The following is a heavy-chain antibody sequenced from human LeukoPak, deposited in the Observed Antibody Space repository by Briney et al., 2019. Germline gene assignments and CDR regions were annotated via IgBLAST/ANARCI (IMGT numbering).Heavy chain of an antibody. J-gene: IGHJ5*02. V-gene: IGHV4-59*01. CDR1: GGSISSYY. CDR2: LYYSGST. Sequence: SETLSLTCTVPGGSISSYYWSWIRQPPGKGLEWIGYLYYSGSTNYNPSLKSRVTISVDTSKNQFSLKLSSVTAADTAVYYCARTTLIGRGVVLTNWFDPWGQGTLVTVSS. CDR3: ARTTLIGRGVVLTNWFDP. D-gene: IGHD3-10*01.